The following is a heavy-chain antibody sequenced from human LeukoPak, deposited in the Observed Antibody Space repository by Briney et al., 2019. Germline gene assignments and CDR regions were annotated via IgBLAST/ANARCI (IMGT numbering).Heavy chain of an antibody. CDR1: GGSINTKTHY. Sequence: PSETLSPTCTVSGGSINTKTHYWACIRQTPGKGLEWIGSVFYNGNTYYNPSLKSRVTISVDTSKNQFSLRLTSVTVADTAVYYCAKHGEDDSGYYADFFDHYGQGTLVTVSS. CDR3: AKHGEDDSGYYADFFDH. D-gene: IGHD3-22*01. V-gene: IGHV4-39*01. J-gene: IGHJ4*02. CDR2: VFYNGNT.